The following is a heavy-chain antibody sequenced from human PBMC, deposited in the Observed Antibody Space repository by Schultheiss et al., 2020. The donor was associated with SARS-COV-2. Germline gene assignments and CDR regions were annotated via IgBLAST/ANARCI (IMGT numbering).Heavy chain of an antibody. Sequence: SQTLSLTCTVSGGSIRSSSYYWGWIRQPPGKGLEWIVSIYYSGSTYYNPSLKSRVTISVDTSKNQFSLKLSSVTAADTAVYYCARLSSSGWPGYDFDYWGQGTLVTVSS. CDR2: IYYSGST. CDR1: GGSIRSSSYY. CDR3: ARLSSSGWPGYDFDY. D-gene: IGHD6-19*01. J-gene: IGHJ4*02. V-gene: IGHV4-39*01.